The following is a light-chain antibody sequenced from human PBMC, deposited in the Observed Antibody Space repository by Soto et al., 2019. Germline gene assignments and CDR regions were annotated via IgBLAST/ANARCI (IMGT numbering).Light chain of an antibody. CDR1: STDAGGFNF. CDR3: SSDVGGYTLEV. J-gene: IGLJ3*02. CDR2: DVS. V-gene: IGLV2-14*01. Sequence: QSVLTQPASVSGSPGQSITISCTRTSTDAGGFNFVSWYQHHPGKAPQLIIYDVSYRPSGISDRFSGSKSGNTASLTISGLQAEDEADYYCSSDVGGYTLEVFGGGTQMTVL.